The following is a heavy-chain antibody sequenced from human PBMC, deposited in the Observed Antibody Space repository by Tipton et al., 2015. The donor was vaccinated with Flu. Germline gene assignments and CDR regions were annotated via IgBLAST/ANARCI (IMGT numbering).Heavy chain of an antibody. CDR3: ARGDYGDAPSWFDP. D-gene: IGHD4-17*01. Sequence: TLSLTCAAYGGSFSGYYWSWIRQPPGKGLEWIGSIYHSGSTYYNPSLKSRVTISVDTSKNQFSLKLSSVTAADTAVYYCARGDYGDAPSWFDPWGQGTLVTVSS. V-gene: IGHV4-34*01. CDR1: GGSFSGYY. CDR2: IYHSGST. J-gene: IGHJ5*02.